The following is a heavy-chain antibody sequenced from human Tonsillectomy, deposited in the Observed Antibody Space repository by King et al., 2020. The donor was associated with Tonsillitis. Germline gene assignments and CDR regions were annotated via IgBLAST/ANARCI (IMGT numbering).Heavy chain of an antibody. Sequence: VQLVESGGAVVPPGRSQRLSCVASGFTFRDYGIHWVRQARGKGLEWVALIEHDGTTKYYADSVKGRFTISRDDSKSVVYLEMNNLRSEDTAIYYCAQGVSVWYGAYYGMDFRGQGPTVSVS. D-gene: IGHD3-10*01. CDR3: AQGVSVWYGAYYGMDF. V-gene: IGHV3-30*18. J-gene: IGHJ6*02. CDR2: IEHDGTTK. CDR1: GFTFRDYG.